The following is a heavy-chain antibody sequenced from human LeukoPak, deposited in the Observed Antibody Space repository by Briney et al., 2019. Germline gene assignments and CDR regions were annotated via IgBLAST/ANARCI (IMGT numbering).Heavy chain of an antibody. Sequence: SQTLSLTCALSGDRASSNSAAWDWLRQSTSRGLEWLGRTYYRSKWYNEYALSVKSRVTITPDTSKNQFSLQLNSVTPEDTAVYYCAREFVGGQFDYWGQGALVTVSS. V-gene: IGHV6-1*01. D-gene: IGHD3-16*01. CDR1: GDRASSNSAA. J-gene: IGHJ4*02. CDR3: AREFVGGQFDY. CDR2: TYYRSKWYN.